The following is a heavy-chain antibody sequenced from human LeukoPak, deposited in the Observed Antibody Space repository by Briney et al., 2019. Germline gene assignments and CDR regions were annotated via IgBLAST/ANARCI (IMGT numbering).Heavy chain of an antibody. CDR1: AGTFSSYA. J-gene: IGHJ4*02. CDR2: IIPILGIA. Sequence: SVTVSCKSSAGTFSSYAISWVRQPPGQGLEWMGRIIPILGIANYAQKFQGRVTITADKSTSTAYMELSSLRSEDTAVYYCAGFTAAAGKFDYWGQGTLVTVSS. CDR3: AGFTAAAGKFDY. V-gene: IGHV1-69*04. D-gene: IGHD6-13*01.